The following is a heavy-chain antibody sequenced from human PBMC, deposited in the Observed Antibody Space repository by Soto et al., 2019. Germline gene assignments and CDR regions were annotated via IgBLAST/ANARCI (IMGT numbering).Heavy chain of an antibody. V-gene: IGHV1-69*12. D-gene: IGHD5-18*01. CDR2: IIPIFGTA. Sequence: QVQLVQSGAEVKKPGSSVKVSCKASGGTFSSYAIIWVRQAPGQGLEWMGGIIPIFGTANYAQKFQGRVTITEDEATSTAYMELSSLRSEDTAVYYCARERGSTSMAPWYDYWGQGTLVTVSS. J-gene: IGHJ4*02. CDR1: GGTFSSYA. CDR3: ARERGSTSMAPWYDY.